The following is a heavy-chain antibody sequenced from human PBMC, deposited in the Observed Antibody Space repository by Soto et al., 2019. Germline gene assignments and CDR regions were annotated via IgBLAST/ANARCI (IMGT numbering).Heavy chain of an antibody. CDR1: GFTFDDYG. Sequence: GGSLRLSCAASGFTFDDYGMSWARQAPGKGLEWVSGVNWNGGSTGYPDSVKGRFTISRDNAKNSLYLQMNSLRAEDTAFYYCVRGASLNFDYWGQGTLVTVSS. D-gene: IGHD1-26*01. V-gene: IGHV3-20*04. CDR3: VRGASLNFDY. J-gene: IGHJ4*02. CDR2: VNWNGGST.